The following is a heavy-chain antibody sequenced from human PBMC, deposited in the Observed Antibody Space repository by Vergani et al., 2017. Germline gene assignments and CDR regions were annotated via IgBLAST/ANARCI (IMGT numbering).Heavy chain of an antibody. CDR3: ARGXYCSGGSCYSQSYYFDY. V-gene: IGHV3-7*01. CDR2: IKQDGSEK. Sequence: EVQLVESGGGLVQPGGSLRLSCAASGFTFSSYWMSWVRQAPGKGLEWVANIKQDGSEKYYVDSVKGRFTISRDNAKNSLYLQMNSLRAEDTSVYYCARGXYCSGGSCYSQSYYFDYWGQGTLVTVSS. D-gene: IGHD2-15*01. CDR1: GFTFSSYW. J-gene: IGHJ4*02.